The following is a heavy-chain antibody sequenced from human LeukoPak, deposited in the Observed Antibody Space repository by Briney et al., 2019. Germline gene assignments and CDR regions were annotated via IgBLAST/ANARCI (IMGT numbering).Heavy chain of an antibody. Sequence: PGGSLRLSCTTSGLTFSNAAIHWVRHTPGKGLEWVTFIRHDASDKYYADPVKGRFTVSRDNSKNTVYVQMTSLRAEDTAVYYCVKVGIDAFDIWGQGTMVTVSS. CDR1: GLTFSNAA. CDR3: VKVGIDAFDI. CDR2: IRHDASDK. D-gene: IGHD1-14*01. V-gene: IGHV3-30*02. J-gene: IGHJ3*02.